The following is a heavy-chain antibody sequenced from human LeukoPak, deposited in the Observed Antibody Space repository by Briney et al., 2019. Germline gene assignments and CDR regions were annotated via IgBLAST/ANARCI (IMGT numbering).Heavy chain of an antibody. CDR2: IKQDGSEK. CDR1: GFTFSSYW. Sequence: GGSLNLSCAASGFTFSSYWMSWVRQAPGKGLEWVANIKQDGSEKYYVDSVKGRFTISRDNAKNSLYLQMNSLRAEDTAVYYCAREYYGSGSYTDYWGQGTLVTVSS. J-gene: IGHJ4*02. CDR3: AREYYGSGSYTDY. D-gene: IGHD3-10*01. V-gene: IGHV3-7*01.